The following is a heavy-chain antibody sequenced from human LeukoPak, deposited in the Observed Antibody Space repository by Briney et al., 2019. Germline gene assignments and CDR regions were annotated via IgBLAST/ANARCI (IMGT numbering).Heavy chain of an antibody. CDR2: IYHSGST. D-gene: IGHD3-22*01. J-gene: IGHJ4*02. CDR1: GGSIKSNNW. V-gene: IGHV4-4*02. CDR3: ARVYYDSSGYYYDY. Sequence: PSETLSLTCAVSGGSIKSNNWWSWVRQPPGKGLEWIGEIYHSGSTNYNPSLESRVTVSVDKSKNQFSLDLSSVTAADTAVYYCARVYYDSSGYYYDYWGQGTLVTVSS.